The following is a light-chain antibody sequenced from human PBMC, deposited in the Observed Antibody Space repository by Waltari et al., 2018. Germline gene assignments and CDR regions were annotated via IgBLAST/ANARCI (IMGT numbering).Light chain of an antibody. CDR2: RTS. CDR1: QSIGRW. CDR3: QQYNSPPWT. V-gene: IGKV1-5*03. Sequence: DIQMTQYPYTLSASVGDRVTITCRASQSIGRWLAWYQHKPGTAPKLLIYRTSSLESGVPSRFSGSGSGTDFTLTISSLQPDDFATYYCQQYNSPPWTFGQGTKVEIK. J-gene: IGKJ1*01.